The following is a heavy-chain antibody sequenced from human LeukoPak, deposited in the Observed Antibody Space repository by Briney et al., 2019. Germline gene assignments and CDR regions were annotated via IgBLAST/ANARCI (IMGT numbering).Heavy chain of an antibody. CDR2: ISGSGGST. V-gene: IGHV3-23*01. CDR1: GFTFSSYA. J-gene: IGHJ4*02. D-gene: IGHD3-22*01. CDR3: AKDGGQYDSSGYYLY. Sequence: PGGSLRLSCAASGFTFSSYAMSWVRQAPGKGLEWVSSISGSGGSTYYADSVKGRFTISRDNSKNTLYLQMNSLRAEDTAVYYCAKDGGQYDSSGYYLYWGQGTLVTVSS.